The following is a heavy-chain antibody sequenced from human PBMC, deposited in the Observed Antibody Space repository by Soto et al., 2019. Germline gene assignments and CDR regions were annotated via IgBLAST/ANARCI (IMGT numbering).Heavy chain of an antibody. D-gene: IGHD3-9*01. CDR1: GFSLSTSEEG. CDR2: IYWDDDK. J-gene: IGHJ5*02. CDR3: AHRVHWRPSDWSLGWFDP. V-gene: IGHV2-5*02. Sequence: SGPTLVNPTQTLTLTCTFSGFSLSTSEEGVGWIRQPPGKALEWLALIYWDDDKRYSPSLRSRLTITKDTSKNQVVLTLTNMDPVDTATYYCAHRVHWRPSDWSLGWFDPWGQGTLVTVSS.